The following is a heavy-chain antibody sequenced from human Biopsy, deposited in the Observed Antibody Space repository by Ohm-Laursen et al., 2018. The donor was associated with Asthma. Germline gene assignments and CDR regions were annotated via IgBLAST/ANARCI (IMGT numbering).Heavy chain of an antibody. Sequence: SDTLSLTCSVSGASVSTPNYWAWIRQPPGKRLEWVGSVYYTGNTYYNQSLKSRLSLSADTSRNQFSLRLRSVTATDTAVYFCARHWSGSGWHDIYNWFDPWGQGTQVTVSS. CDR3: ARHWSGSGWHDIYNWFDP. CDR2: VYYTGNT. CDR1: GASVSTPNY. V-gene: IGHV4-39*01. D-gene: IGHD3-10*01. J-gene: IGHJ5*01.